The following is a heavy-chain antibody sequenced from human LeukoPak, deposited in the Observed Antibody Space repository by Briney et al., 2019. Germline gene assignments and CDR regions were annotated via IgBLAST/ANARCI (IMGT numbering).Heavy chain of an antibody. CDR1: GFIFSSYE. V-gene: IGHV3-48*03. CDR3: AELGITMIGGV. D-gene: IGHD3-10*02. J-gene: IGHJ6*04. CDR2: ISSSGSTI. Sequence: GGSLRLSWAASGFIFSSYEMNWVRQAPGKGLELVSYISSSGSTIYYADSVKGRFTISRDNAKNSLYLQMNSLRAEDTAVYYCAELGITMIGGVWGKGTTVTISS.